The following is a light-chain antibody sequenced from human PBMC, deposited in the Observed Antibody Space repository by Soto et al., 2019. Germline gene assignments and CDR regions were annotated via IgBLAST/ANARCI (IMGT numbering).Light chain of an antibody. V-gene: IGKV3-15*01. J-gene: IGKJ1*01. CDR3: HQYSHWPPWT. CDR1: QSLNDN. Sequence: EVVLTQSPATLSLSPGERATLSCRASQSLNDNLAWYQQKPGQAPRLLIYRASTRATGVPGRFSASGSGTEFTLTISSLQSEDSAVYYCHQYSHWPPWTFGPGTKVAIK. CDR2: RAS.